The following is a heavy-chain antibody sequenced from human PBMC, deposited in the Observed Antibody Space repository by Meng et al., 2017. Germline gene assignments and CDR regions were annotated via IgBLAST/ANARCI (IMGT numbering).Heavy chain of an antibody. Sequence: EVQRVESGGGLVQAGGSLRLSCVASGLRLTDAWMSWVRQAPGKGLEWVGRIKSNTDGGTTEYAAPVTGRFTISRDDSKSTLNLHLSGLRTDDTGVYYCTWDDKAVSDYWGQGTLVTVSS. V-gene: IGHV3-15*01. D-gene: IGHD3-9*01. J-gene: IGHJ4*02. CDR1: GLRLTDAW. CDR2: IKSNTDGGTT. CDR3: TWDDKAVSDY.